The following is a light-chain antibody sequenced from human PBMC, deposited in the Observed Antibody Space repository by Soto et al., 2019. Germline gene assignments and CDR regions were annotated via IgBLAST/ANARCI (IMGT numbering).Light chain of an antibody. J-gene: IGKJ1*01. Sequence: VMTQSPLSLPGTLGQPASISCRSSQSLVHSDGNTYLTWFQQRPGQSPRHLIYRVSNRDSGVADRYRGSGAGNDFSLKISRVEAEDVGVYYFMHGTQGRTIGPRTKVEIK. CDR2: RVS. V-gene: IGKV2-30*02. CDR3: MHGTQGRT. CDR1: QSLVHSDGNTY.